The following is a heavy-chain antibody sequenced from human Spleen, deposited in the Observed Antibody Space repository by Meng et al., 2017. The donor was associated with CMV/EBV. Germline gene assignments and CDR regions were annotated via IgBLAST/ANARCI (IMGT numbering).Heavy chain of an antibody. CDR1: GFTFSSYW. CDR2: IKQDGSEK. J-gene: IGHJ4*02. CDR3: ARGYCSGGSCFFDY. V-gene: IGHV3-7*01. Sequence: GESLKISCAASGFTFSSYWMSWVRQAPGKGLEWVANIKQDGSEKYYVDSVKGRFTISRDNAKNSLYLQMNSLRAEDTAVYYCARGYCSGGSCFFDYRGQGTLVTVSS. D-gene: IGHD2-15*01.